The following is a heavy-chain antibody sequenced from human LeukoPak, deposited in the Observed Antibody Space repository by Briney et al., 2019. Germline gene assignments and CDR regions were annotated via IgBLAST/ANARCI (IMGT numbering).Heavy chain of an antibody. V-gene: IGHV1-18*01. D-gene: IGHD1-26*01. CDR1: GYTFRSYD. J-gene: IGHJ4*02. CDR3: ARAMAVGAFTFDY. Sequence: ASVKVSCKGSGYTFRSYDITWVRQAPGQGLQWMGWISDYNGKTKYAPEFRGRVTLTTDTSTNTAYMELRSLRVDDTAVYFCARAMAVGAFTFDYWGQGTLVTVSS. CDR2: ISDYNGKT.